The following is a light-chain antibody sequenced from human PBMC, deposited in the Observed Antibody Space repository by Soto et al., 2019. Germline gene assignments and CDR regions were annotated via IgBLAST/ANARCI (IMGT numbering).Light chain of an antibody. CDR1: QDIRNH. CDR3: QQYLHVLT. Sequence: DIQMTQSPSSLSASVGDRITITCQASQDIRNHLNWYQQRPGKAPKILMYDASNLEAGVPSRFGGSGSGTDFTFTISSLQPEDIATYYCQQYLHVLTFGGGTKVEIK. CDR2: DAS. J-gene: IGKJ4*01. V-gene: IGKV1-33*01.